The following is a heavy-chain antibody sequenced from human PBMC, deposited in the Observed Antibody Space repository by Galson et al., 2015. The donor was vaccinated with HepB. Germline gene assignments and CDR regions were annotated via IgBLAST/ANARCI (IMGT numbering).Heavy chain of an antibody. CDR3: ARLGDLSGYSSL. CDR2: IGSKASSHAT. J-gene: IGHJ4*02. V-gene: IGHV3-73*01. CDR1: GFTFSGSA. D-gene: IGHD6-19*01. Sequence: SLRLSCAGSGFTFSGSAMHWVRQTSGKGLEWIGRIGSKASSHATAYTASLKGRFTISRDDSKNTAYLHMNSLKTEDTAVYYCARLGDLSGYSSLWGQGTLVTVSS.